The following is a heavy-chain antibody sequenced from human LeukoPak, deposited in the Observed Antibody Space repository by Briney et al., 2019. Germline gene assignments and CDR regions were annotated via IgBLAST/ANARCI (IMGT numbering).Heavy chain of an antibody. CDR1: GGSISSYY. D-gene: IGHD1-26*01. V-gene: IGHV4-59*12. CDR3: ARDRSSGSYFWFDP. Sequence: SETLSLTCTVSGGSISSYYWSWIRQPPGKGLEWIGYIYYSGSTNYNPSLKSRVTISVDTSKNQFSLKLSSVTAADTAVYYCARDRSSGSYFWFDPWGQGTLVTVSS. J-gene: IGHJ5*02. CDR2: IYYSGST.